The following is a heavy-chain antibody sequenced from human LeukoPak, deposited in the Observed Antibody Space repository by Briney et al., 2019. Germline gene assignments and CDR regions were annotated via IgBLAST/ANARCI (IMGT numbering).Heavy chain of an antibody. D-gene: IGHD3-22*01. CDR3: ARRYYDSSGYPPYFDY. J-gene: IGHJ4*02. Sequence: GASVKVSCKASGGTFSSYAISWVRQAPGQWLEWMGGIIPIFGTANYAQKFQSRVTITADESTSTAYMELSSLRSEDTAVYYCARRYYDSSGYPPYFDYWGQGTLVTVSS. CDR2: IIPIFGTA. V-gene: IGHV1-69*13. CDR1: GGTFSSYA.